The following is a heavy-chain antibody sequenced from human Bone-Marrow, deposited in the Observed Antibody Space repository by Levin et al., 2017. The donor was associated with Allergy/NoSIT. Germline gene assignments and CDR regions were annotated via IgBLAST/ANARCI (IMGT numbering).Heavy chain of an antibody. J-gene: IGHJ6*02. CDR2: IWYDGSNK. CDR1: GFTFSSYG. Sequence: PGESLKISCAASGFTFSSYGMHWVRQAPGKGLEWVAVIWYDGSNKYYADSVKGRFTISRDNSKNTLYLQMNSLRAEDTAVYYCARDRLGSSYDYGMDVWGQGTTVTVSS. CDR3: ARDRLGSSYDYGMDV. V-gene: IGHV3-33*01. D-gene: IGHD6-6*01.